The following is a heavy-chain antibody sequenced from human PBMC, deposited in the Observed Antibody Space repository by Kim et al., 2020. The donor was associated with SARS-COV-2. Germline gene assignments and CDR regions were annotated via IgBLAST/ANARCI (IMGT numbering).Heavy chain of an antibody. D-gene: IGHD2-15*01. Sequence: SETLSLTCTISGAAFSSVDYYWTWFRQPPGKGLEWIGYISYNGTTSYNPSLQSRVTISDDTSKTHFYLKLTSVSAADTAFYLCARVACSGGSCYSYYWGQGTQVTV. V-gene: IGHV4-30-4*01. CDR2: ISYNGTT. CDR3: ARVACSGGSCYSYY. J-gene: IGHJ4*02. CDR1: GAAFSSVDYY.